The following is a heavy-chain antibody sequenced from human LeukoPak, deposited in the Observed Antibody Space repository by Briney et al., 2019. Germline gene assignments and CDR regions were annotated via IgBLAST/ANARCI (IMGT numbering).Heavy chain of an antibody. CDR2: ISYDGSNK. J-gene: IGHJ4*02. D-gene: IGHD3-22*01. V-gene: IGHV3-30*18. CDR1: GFTFSSYG. CDR3: AKTLYYDSSGSYYFDY. Sequence: GGSLRLSCAASGFTFSSYGMHWVRQAPGKGLEWVAVISYDGSNKYYADSVKGRFTISRDNAKNSLYLQMNSLRAEDTAVYYCAKTLYYDSSGSYYFDYWGQGTLVTVSS.